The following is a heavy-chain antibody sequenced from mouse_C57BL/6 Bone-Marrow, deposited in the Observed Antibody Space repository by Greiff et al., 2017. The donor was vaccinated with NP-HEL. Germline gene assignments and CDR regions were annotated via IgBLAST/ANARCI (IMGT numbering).Heavy chain of an antibody. CDR3: ARCYGNYDGY. CDR2: IHPNSGST. J-gene: IGHJ2*01. Sequence: QVQLKQPGAELVKPGASVKLSCKASGYTFTSYWMHWVKQRPGQGLEWIGMIHPNSGSTNYNEKFKSKATLTVDKSSSTAYMQLSSLTSEDSAVYYCARCYGNYDGYWGQGTTLTVSS. D-gene: IGHD2-1*01. CDR1: GYTFTSYW. V-gene: IGHV1-64*01.